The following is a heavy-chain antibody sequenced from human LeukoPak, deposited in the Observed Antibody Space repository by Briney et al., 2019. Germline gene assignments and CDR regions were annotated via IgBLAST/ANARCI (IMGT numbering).Heavy chain of an antibody. CDR1: GYTFTSYD. J-gene: IGHJ6*03. Sequence: ASVKVSCKASGYTFTSYDINWVRQATGQGLEWMGWMNPNSGNTGYAQKFQGRVTMTRNTSISTAYMELSSLRSEDTAVYYCATATGTMWGGYYYYYMDVWGKGTTVTVSS. CDR2: MNPNSGNT. CDR3: ATATGTMWGGYYYYYMDV. D-gene: IGHD1-7*01. V-gene: IGHV1-8*01.